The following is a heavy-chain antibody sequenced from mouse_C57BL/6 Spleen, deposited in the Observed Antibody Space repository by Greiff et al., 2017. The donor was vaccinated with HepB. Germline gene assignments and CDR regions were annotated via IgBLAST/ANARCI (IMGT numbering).Heavy chain of an antibody. CDR2: IRLKSDNYAT. CDR3: TVLMYYFDY. V-gene: IGHV6-3*01. J-gene: IGHJ2*01. Sequence: EVKLMESGGGLVQPGGSMKLSCVASGFTFSNYWMNWVRQSPEKGLEWVAQIRLKSDNYATHYAESVKGRFTISRDDSKSSVYLQMNNLRAEDTGIYYCTVLMYYFDYWGQGTTLTVSS. CDR1: GFTFSNYW.